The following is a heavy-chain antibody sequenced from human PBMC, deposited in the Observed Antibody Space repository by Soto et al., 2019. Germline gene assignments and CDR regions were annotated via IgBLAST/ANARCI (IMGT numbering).Heavy chain of an antibody. J-gene: IGHJ4*02. CDR1: GGSISSGGYS. CDR3: ASYGDYDFDY. CDR2: IYHSGST. Sequence: SETLSLTCAVSGGSISSGGYSWSWIRQPPGKGLEWIGYIYHSGSTHYNPSLKSRVTISVDRSKNQFSLKLSSVTAADTAVYYCASYGDYDFDYWGQGTLVTVSS. D-gene: IGHD4-17*01. V-gene: IGHV4-30-2*01.